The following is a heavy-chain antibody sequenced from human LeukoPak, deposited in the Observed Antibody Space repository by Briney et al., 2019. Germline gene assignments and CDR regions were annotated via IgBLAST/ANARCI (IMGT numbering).Heavy chain of an antibody. V-gene: IGHV4-39*07. Sequence: PSETLSLTCTVSGGSISSSSYYWGWIRQPPGKGLEWIGSIYYSGSTYYNPSLKSRVTISVDTSKNQFSLKLSSVTAADTAVYYCARVAYYDFWSGYRNPINWFDPWGQGTLVTVSS. CDR2: IYYSGST. J-gene: IGHJ5*02. CDR1: GGSISSSSYY. D-gene: IGHD3-3*01. CDR3: ARVAYYDFWSGYRNPINWFDP.